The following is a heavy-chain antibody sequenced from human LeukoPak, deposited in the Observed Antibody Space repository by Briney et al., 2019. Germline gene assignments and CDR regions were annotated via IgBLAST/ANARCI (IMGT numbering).Heavy chain of an antibody. CDR2: IRHDGSIK. V-gene: IGHV3-30*02. CDR1: GFAFSNYA. CDR3: ARDRGYMRYGSGSPYYYYYGTDV. J-gene: IGHJ6*02. Sequence: GGSLRLSCAASGFAFSNYAMNWVRRAPGKGLEWVAFIRHDGSIKYYADSVKGRFTISRDNSKNTLYLQMSSLRPEDTAVYYCARDRGYMRYGSGSPYYYYYGTDVWGQGTTVTVSS. D-gene: IGHD3-10*01.